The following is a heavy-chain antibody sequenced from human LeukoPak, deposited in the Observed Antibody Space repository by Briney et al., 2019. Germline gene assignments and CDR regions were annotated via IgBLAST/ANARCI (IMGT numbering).Heavy chain of an antibody. Sequence: SETLSLTCTVSGRSIRSSYYYWGWLRQPPGKGLEWIGRIYDSRSTYYTPYLKSRVTISVDTSKTQFSLKLNSVTAADAAVYYCARGGGWSFDYWGQGTLVTVSS. CDR3: ARGGGWSFDY. CDR2: IYDSRST. J-gene: IGHJ4*02. D-gene: IGHD6-19*01. CDR1: GRSIRSSYYY. V-gene: IGHV4-39*01.